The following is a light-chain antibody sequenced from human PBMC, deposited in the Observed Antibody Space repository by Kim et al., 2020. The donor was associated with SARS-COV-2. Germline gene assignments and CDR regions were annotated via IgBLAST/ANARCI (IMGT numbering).Light chain of an antibody. V-gene: IGKV3-20*01. CDR1: QSVSSNY. CDR2: GAS. CDR3: QQYSSSPAT. Sequence: YPGERATLSCRASQSVSSNYFAWDQQKPGQAPRLLIYGASSRATGIPDRFSGSGSGTDFTLTITRLEPEDFAVYYCQQYSSSPATFGQGTKVDIK. J-gene: IGKJ1*01.